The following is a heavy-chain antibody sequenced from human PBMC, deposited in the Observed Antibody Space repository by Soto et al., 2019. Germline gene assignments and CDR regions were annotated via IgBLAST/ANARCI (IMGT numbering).Heavy chain of an antibody. V-gene: IGHV3-23*01. J-gene: IGHJ4*01. Sequence: GSLRLSCAASGFSFSSYAMNWVRQAPGKGLEWVSGISGSGDRTYYADSLKGRFTISRDNSRNTLYLQMNSLRAEDTAVYYCAKDTYNHDGSFYYTDLWGQGTLVTVSS. CDR2: ISGSGDRT. CDR3: AKDTYNHDGSFYYTDL. CDR1: GFSFSSYA. D-gene: IGHD3-22*01.